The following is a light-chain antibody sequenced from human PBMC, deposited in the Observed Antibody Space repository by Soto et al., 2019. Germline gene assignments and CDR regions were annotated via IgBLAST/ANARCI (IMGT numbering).Light chain of an antibody. V-gene: IGKV3-15*01. CDR2: GAS. CDR3: QQYNNWPPFT. CDR1: QSISSN. Sequence: EIVMTQSPATLSVFPGERATLSCRASQSISSNLAWYQQKPGQAPRLLIYGASTRATGIPARFSGSGSGTEFTLTISSLQSEDFALYYCQQYNNWPPFTFGPGTKVDIK. J-gene: IGKJ3*01.